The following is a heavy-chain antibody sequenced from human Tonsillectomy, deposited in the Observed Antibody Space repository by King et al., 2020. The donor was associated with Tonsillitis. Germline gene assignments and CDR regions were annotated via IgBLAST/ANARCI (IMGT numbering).Heavy chain of an antibody. CDR3: AKDKGFGYNWNAFDI. Sequence: VQLVESGGGLVQPGRSLRLSCAASGFTFDYYSLHRVRQAPGEGLEWGSGISWDSGSIGYADSVKGRFTISRDNAKNSSYLQMISLRPEDTALYYCAKDKGFGYNWNAFDIWGQGTLVTVSS. CDR1: GFTFDYYS. V-gene: IGHV3-9*01. CDR2: ISWDSGSI. J-gene: IGHJ3*02. D-gene: IGHD1-20*01.